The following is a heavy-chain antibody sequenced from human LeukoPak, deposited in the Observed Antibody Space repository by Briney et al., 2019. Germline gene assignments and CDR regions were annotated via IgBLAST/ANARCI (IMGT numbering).Heavy chain of an antibody. CDR1: GFTFSSYA. V-gene: IGHV3-23*01. CDR2: ISGSGGGT. D-gene: IGHD3-10*01. J-gene: IGHJ4*02. CDR3: AKDPSPPRITMVRGVINGVFDY. Sequence: GGSLRLSCAASGFTFSSYAMSWVRQAPGKGLEWVSAISGSGGGTYYADSVKGRFTISRDNSKNTLYLQMNSLRAEDTAVYYCAKDPSPPRITMVRGVINGVFDYWGQGTLVTVSS.